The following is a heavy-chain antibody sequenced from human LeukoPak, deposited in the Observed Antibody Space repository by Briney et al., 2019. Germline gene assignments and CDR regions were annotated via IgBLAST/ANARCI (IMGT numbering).Heavy chain of an antibody. D-gene: IGHD4-17*01. CDR3: AKDVGGYGDYAGAFDI. CDR2: ISFNGRNT. CDR1: GFTFHYYG. V-gene: IGHV3-30*18. J-gene: IGHJ3*02. Sequence: PGGSLRLSCAASGFTFHYYGLHWVRLAPGKGLEWVAAISFNGRNTFYTDSVKGRFTISRDDSRKTLALQMNGLRGEDTAVYYCAKDVGGYGDYAGAFDIWGQGTTVTVSS.